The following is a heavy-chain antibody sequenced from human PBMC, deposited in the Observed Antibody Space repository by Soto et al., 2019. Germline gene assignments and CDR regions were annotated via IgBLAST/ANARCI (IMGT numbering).Heavy chain of an antibody. Sequence: GGSLRLSCAASGFSFSDYWMNWVRQAPGKGLEWVANIKQDGGEKYYVDSVKGRFTISRDNAKNSLSLQMNSLRAEDTAVYFCTKGLTRADQWGQGTLVTVSS. CDR3: TKGLTRADQ. CDR1: GFSFSDYW. V-gene: IGHV3-7*01. CDR2: IKQDGGEK. J-gene: IGHJ4*02.